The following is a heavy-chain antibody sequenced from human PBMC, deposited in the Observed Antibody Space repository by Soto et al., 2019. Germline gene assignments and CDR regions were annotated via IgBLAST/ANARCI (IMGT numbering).Heavy chain of an antibody. CDR3: ARGKDYDILTGWGGYYYYYMDV. J-gene: IGHJ6*03. D-gene: IGHD3-9*01. V-gene: IGHV1-18*01. CDR1: GYTFTSSG. CDR2: INTYNGNT. Sequence: ASVKVSCKASGYTFTSSGISWVRQAPGQGLEWMGWINTYNGNTNYAQKLQGRVTMTTDTSTTTAYMDLRSLRSDDTAVYYCARGKDYDILTGWGGYYYYYMDVWGKGTTVTVSS.